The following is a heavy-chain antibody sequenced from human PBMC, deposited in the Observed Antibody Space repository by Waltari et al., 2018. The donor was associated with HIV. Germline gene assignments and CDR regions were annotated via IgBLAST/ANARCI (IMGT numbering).Heavy chain of an antibody. CDR2: IFDAGNT. J-gene: IGHJ5*02. V-gene: IGHV4-39*01. CDR1: GGSVSRSAFY. CDR3: ARRYGSRAGWFDT. Sequence: QLQLQESGPGLVKPSETLSLTCTVSGGSVSRSAFYWGWIRQPPGKGLEWIGNIFDAGNTYYNPSLRSRLTLSVDTSKNQVSLRLTSVTAADTAAYYCARRYGSRAGWFDTWGQGSLVTVSS. D-gene: IGHD3-10*01.